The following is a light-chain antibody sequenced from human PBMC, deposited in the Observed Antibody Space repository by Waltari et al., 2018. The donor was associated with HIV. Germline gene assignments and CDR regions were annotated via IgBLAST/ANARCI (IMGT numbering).Light chain of an antibody. J-gene: IGLJ3*02. V-gene: IGLV2-23*02. CDR3: CSYAGSNTWV. Sequence: QSALTQPASVSGSPGQSITISCTGTSSAVASSNLVSGYQQHPGKAPKLMIYEVSKRPSGVSNRFSGSKSGNTASLTISGLQAEDEADYYCCSYAGSNTWVFGGGTKLTVL. CDR2: EVS. CDR1: SSAVASSNL.